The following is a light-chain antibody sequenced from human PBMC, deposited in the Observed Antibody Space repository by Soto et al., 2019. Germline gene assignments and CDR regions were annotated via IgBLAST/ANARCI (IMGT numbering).Light chain of an antibody. CDR2: DVY. J-gene: IGLJ1*01. CDR1: SSDVGGFNY. CDR3: SSYTTSSSYV. Sequence: QSVLTQPASVSGSPGQSITISCTGTSSDVGGFNYVSWYQQHPGKAPKLLIFDVYSRPSGGSNRFSGSKSGNTASLTISGLQAEDEADYYCSSYTTSSSYVFGAGTKLTVL. V-gene: IGLV2-14*01.